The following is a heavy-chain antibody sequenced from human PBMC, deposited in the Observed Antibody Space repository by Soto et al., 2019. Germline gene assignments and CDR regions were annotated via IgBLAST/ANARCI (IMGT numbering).Heavy chain of an antibody. V-gene: IGHV5-51*01. CDR2: IYPGDSDT. CDR1: GYSFTSYW. Sequence: GESLKISCKGSGYSFTSYWIGWVRQMPGKGLEWMGIIYPGDSDTRYSPSFQGQVTISADKSISTAYLQWSSLKASDTAMYYCASSVVVPSTMNYFDYWGQGSLVTVSS. J-gene: IGHJ4*02. CDR3: ASSVVVPSTMNYFDY. D-gene: IGHD2-15*01.